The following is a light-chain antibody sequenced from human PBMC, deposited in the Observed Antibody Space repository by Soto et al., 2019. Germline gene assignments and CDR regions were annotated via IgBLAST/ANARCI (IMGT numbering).Light chain of an antibody. V-gene: IGKV3-15*01. CDR2: RAS. CDR3: QKYNNWPIN. Sequence: DIVFTHSPFTLSLSPVERATLSFMASQSLSSSYLAWYQQKPGQTPRLLIYRASTRTTGIPARFSGSGSGTEFTLTINSLQSEDFAVYYCQKYNNWPINFGQGTRLEIK. J-gene: IGKJ5*01. CDR1: QSLSSSY.